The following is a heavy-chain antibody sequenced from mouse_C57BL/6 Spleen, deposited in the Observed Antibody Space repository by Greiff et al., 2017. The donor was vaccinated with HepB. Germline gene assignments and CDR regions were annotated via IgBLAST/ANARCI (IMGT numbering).Heavy chain of an antibody. CDR2: ISYSGST. Sequence: DVQLQESGPGLVKPSQSLSLTCTVTGYSITSGYGWNWIRQCPGNKLEWMGDISYSGSTNYNPSLKSRISITRDTSKNQFFLQLNSVTTEDTATYYCARTARIKYWGQGTTLTVSS. CDR3: ARTARIKY. J-gene: IGHJ2*01. V-gene: IGHV3-2*02. CDR1: GYSITSGYG. D-gene: IGHD1-2*01.